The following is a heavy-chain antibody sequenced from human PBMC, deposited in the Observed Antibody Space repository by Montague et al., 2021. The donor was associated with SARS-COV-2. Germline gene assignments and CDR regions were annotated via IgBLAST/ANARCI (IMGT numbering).Heavy chain of an antibody. CDR3: ARSPRGSGTGWLDY. V-gene: IGHV3-7*01. CDR1: GFTSGDYQ. J-gene: IGHJ4*02. CDR2: INQDKTAK. Sequence: SLRLSCAASGFTSGDYQMTWVRQAPGKGLQWVANINQDKTAKIYVDSVKGRFTISRDNAKNSLILQMNSLKDEDTAVYYCARSPRGSGTGWLDYWGQGTLVTVSS. D-gene: IGHD3/OR15-3a*01.